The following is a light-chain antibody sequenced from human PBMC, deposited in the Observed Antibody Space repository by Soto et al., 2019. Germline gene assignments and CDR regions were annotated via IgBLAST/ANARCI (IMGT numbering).Light chain of an antibody. J-gene: IGKJ5*01. CDR3: QQRSNWPIT. V-gene: IGKV3D-20*02. CDR1: QSVSSGY. CDR2: DAS. Sequence: EIVLTQSPATLSLSPGDRATLSCRVSQSVSSGYLAWYQQKAGQAPRLLIYDASSRATGIPDRFSGSASGTDFTLTIVRLEPEDFAVYYCQQRSNWPITFGQGTRLEIK.